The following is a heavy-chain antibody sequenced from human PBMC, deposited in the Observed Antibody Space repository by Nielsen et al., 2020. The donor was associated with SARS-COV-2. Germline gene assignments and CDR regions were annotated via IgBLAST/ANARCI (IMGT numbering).Heavy chain of an antibody. CDR1: GFTFSSHA. J-gene: IGHJ4*02. V-gene: IGHV3-64D*09. Sequence: GESLKISCSASGFTFSSHAMHWVRQAPGKGLEYVSAISSNGGSTYYADSVKGRFTISRDNSKNTLYLQMSSLRAEDTAVYYCVKGPMIVVELMDYWGQGTLVTVSS. CDR2: ISSNGGST. D-gene: IGHD3-22*01. CDR3: VKGPMIVVELMDY.